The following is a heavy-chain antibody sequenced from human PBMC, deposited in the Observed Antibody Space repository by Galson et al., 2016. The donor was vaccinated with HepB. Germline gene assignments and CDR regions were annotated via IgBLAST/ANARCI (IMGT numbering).Heavy chain of an antibody. CDR2: IYGGGAT. J-gene: IGHJ4*02. V-gene: IGHV3-66*01. CDR3: ARGLGRGVYSYVLES. CDR1: GFSVSSNY. D-gene: IGHD3-16*01. Sequence: SLRLSCAVSGFSVSSNYMTWVRQAPGKGLEWVSVIYGGGATYYADSVKGRFTISRHNSKNTLYLQLNSLRAGDTAIYYCARGLGRGVYSYVLESWGQGTLVSVSS.